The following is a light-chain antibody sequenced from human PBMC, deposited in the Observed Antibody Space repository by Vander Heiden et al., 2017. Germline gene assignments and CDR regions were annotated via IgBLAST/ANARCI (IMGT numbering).Light chain of an antibody. Sequence: DIQMTQSPSSLSASVGDRVTITCRTSQGITNSLAWYQQKPGKAPKLLIYDASTLHLGVPSRFSGSGSGAEFTLAISSLQPEDVATYYCQKYNSGLSWTFGQGTKVEIK. CDR1: QGITNS. CDR2: DAS. V-gene: IGKV1-27*01. J-gene: IGKJ1*01. CDR3: QKYNSGLSWT.